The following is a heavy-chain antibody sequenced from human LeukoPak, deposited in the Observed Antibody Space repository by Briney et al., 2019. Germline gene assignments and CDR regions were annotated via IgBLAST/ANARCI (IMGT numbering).Heavy chain of an antibody. CDR1: GFTFSSYA. D-gene: IGHD1-20*01. Sequence: GGSLRLSCAASGFTFSSYAMSWVRQAPGKGLEWVSAISGGAVSTYYADSVEGRFTISRDNSKNTLYLQMNSLRAEVTAIYYCATLTGNPDYWGQGTLVTVSS. CDR2: ISGGAVST. CDR3: ATLTGNPDY. V-gene: IGHV3-23*01. J-gene: IGHJ4*02.